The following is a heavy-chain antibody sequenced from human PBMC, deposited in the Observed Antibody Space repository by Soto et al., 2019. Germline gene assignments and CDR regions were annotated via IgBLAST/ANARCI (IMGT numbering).Heavy chain of an antibody. J-gene: IGHJ6*03. V-gene: IGHV4-59*08. CDR2: IYYSGST. CDR1: GGSISSYY. Sequence: SETLSLTCTVSGGSISSYYWSWIRQPPGKGLEWIGYIYYSGSTNYNPSLKSRVTISVDTSKNQFSLKLSSVTAADTAVYYCARHRTLLRFLEWLSPTSGGYYYYYYMDVWGKGTTVTVSS. D-gene: IGHD3-3*01. CDR3: ARHRTLLRFLEWLSPTSGGYYYYYYMDV.